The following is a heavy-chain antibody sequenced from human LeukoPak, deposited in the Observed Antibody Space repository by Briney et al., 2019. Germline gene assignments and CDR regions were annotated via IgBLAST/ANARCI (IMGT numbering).Heavy chain of an antibody. D-gene: IGHD5-24*01. V-gene: IGHV3-66*01. CDR3: ASRDKGYYYGMDV. Sequence: PGGSLRLSCAASGFTFSSYTMTWVRQAPGKGLEWVSLLYSGGSTYYADSVKGRFTISRDNSKNTLYLQMNSLRAEDTAVYYCASRDKGYYYGMDVWGQGTTVTVSS. CDR1: GFTFSSYT. CDR2: LYSGGST. J-gene: IGHJ6*02.